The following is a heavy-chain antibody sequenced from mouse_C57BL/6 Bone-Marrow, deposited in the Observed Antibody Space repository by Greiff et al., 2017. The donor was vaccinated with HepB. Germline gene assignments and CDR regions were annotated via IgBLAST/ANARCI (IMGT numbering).Heavy chain of an antibody. CDR1: GYTFTSYW. V-gene: IGHV1-64*01. J-gene: IGHJ3*01. D-gene: IGHD1-1*01. CDR3: ASYYGSSYQAWFAY. CDR2: IHPNSGST. Sequence: VKLKQPGAELVKPGASVKLSCKASGYTFTSYWMHWVKQRPGQGLEWIGMIHPNSGSTNYNEKFKSKATLTVDKSSSTAYMQLSSLTSEDAAVYYWASYYGSSYQAWFAYWGQGTRVTVSA.